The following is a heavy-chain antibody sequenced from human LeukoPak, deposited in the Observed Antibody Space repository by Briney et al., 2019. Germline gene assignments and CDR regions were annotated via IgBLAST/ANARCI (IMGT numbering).Heavy chain of an antibody. CDR1: GGSVSSGTYY. CDR2: IYYSGST. CDR3: ARVEWFGELSPFDI. J-gene: IGHJ3*02. V-gene: IGHV4-61*01. D-gene: IGHD3-10*01. Sequence: SETLSLTCTVSGGSVSSGTYYCSWIRQPPGEGLEWIGYIYYSGSTNYNPSLKSRVTISVDTSKNQFSLKLSSVTAADMAVYYCARVEWFGELSPFDIWGQGTMVTVSS.